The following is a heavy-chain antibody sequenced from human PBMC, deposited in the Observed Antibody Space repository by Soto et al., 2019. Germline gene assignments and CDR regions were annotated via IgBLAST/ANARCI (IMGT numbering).Heavy chain of an antibody. J-gene: IGHJ4*02. D-gene: IGHD6-13*01. CDR1: GFTFSRFW. V-gene: IGHV3-74*01. CDR3: TRDPGAYSSTWSFYFDS. CDR2: INTDGSST. Sequence: SGGSLRLSCAASGFTFSRFWMHWVRQAPGKGLVWVSRINTDGSSTTYADSVKGRFTISRDNAKNTLYLQMDSLRAEDTGVYYCTRDPGAYSSTWSFYFDSWGQGTLVTVSS.